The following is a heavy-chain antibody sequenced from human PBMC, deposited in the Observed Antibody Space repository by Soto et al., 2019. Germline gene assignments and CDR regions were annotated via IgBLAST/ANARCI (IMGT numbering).Heavy chain of an antibody. Sequence: ASVKVSCKASGNTFASHGFSWVRQAPGQGLEWMGWISGFNGQTNYALKFQGRVTLTTDASTSTAYMELRSLRSDDTAVYFCARVDPRGVAVVRDYWGQGTLATVSS. V-gene: IGHV1-18*01. D-gene: IGHD3-10*01. CDR2: ISGFNGQT. J-gene: IGHJ4*02. CDR1: GNTFASHG. CDR3: ARVDPRGVAVVRDY.